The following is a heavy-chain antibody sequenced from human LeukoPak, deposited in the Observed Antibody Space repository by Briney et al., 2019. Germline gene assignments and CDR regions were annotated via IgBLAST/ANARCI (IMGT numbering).Heavy chain of an antibody. CDR1: GGSFSGYY. CDR2: IYYSGST. J-gene: IGHJ6*03. CDR3: ARQASSWYYYYYMDV. V-gene: IGHV4-39*01. D-gene: IGHD6-13*01. Sequence: PSETLSLTCAVYGGSFSGYYWGWIRQPPGKGLEWIGSIYYSGSTYYNPSLKSRVTISVDTSKNQFSLKLSSVTAADTAVYYCARQASSWYYYYYMDVWGKGTTVTISS.